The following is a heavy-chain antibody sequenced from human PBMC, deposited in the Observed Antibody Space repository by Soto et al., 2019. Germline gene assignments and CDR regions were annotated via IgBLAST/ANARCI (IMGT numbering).Heavy chain of an antibody. D-gene: IGHD2-2*01. J-gene: IGHJ4*02. V-gene: IGHV1-18*01. CDR3: ARVGGVLCSSTSCYLSIRGYYFDY. CDR2: ISAYNGNT. CDR1: GYTFTSYG. Sequence: ASVKVSCKASGYTFTSYGISWVRQAPGQGLEWMGWISAYNGNTNYAQKLQGRVTMTTDTSTSTAYMELRSLRSDDTAVYYCARVGGVLCSSTSCYLSIRGYYFDYWGQGTLVTVSS.